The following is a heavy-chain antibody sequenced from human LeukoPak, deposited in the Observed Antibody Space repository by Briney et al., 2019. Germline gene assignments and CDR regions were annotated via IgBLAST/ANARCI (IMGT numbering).Heavy chain of an antibody. D-gene: IGHD3-10*01. V-gene: IGHV3-48*01. Sequence: PGGSLRLSCAASGFTLSGHSMNWVRQAPGKGLEWLSYISSSGDIMYYADSVKGRFTISRDNAKNSLYLRMNSLRAEDTAVYYCARRDASSITFDYWGQGTLVTVSS. CDR3: ARRDASSITFDY. J-gene: IGHJ4*02. CDR2: ISSSGDIM. CDR1: GFTLSGHS.